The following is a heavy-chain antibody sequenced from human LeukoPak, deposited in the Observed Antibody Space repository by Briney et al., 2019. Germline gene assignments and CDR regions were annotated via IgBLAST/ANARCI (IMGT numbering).Heavy chain of an antibody. CDR2: IYYSGST. CDR3: ARSYYDSSGYYYFFWFDP. J-gene: IGHJ5*02. Sequence: SETLSLTCTVSGVSISSYYWSWIRQPPGKGLGWIGYIYYSGSTNYSPSLKSRVTISVDTSKNQFSLKLSSVTAANTAVYYCARSYYDSSGYYYFFWFDPWGQGTLVTVSS. V-gene: IGHV4-59*01. D-gene: IGHD3-22*01. CDR1: GVSISSYY.